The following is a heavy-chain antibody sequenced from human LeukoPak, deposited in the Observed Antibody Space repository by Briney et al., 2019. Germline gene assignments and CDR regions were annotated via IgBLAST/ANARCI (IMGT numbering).Heavy chain of an antibody. D-gene: IGHD6-13*01. Sequence: GRSLRLSCAASGFTFSSYWMGWVRQSPAKGLEWVASIQQGGSHKYYVDSVKGRFTISRDNAKNSLFLQMDSLRAEDTAVYYCARAPIDSNSWYHAFDIWGQGTMVTVSS. CDR2: IQQGGSHK. CDR3: ARAPIDSNSWYHAFDI. CDR1: GFTFSSYW. J-gene: IGHJ3*02. V-gene: IGHV3-7*01.